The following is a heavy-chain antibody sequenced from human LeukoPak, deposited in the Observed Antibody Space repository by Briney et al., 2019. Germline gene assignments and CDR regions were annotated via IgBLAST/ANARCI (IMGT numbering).Heavy chain of an antibody. J-gene: IGHJ6*02. Sequence: GESLKISCKGSGYSFTDYWIAWVRQMPGQGLEWMGLIYPRDSEIRNSPSFQGHVTISADKSISTAYLQWSSLKASDTAMYYCARPRYSSLAAAYYYYGMDVWGQGTTVTVSS. D-gene: IGHD6-13*01. CDR1: GYSFTDYW. CDR3: ARPRYSSLAAAYYYYGMDV. V-gene: IGHV5-51*01. CDR2: IYPRDSEI.